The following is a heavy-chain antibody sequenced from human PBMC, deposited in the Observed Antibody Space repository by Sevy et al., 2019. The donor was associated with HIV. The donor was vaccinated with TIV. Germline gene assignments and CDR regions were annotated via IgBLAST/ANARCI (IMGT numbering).Heavy chain of an antibody. CDR2: ISYTSTTI. V-gene: IGHV3-48*02. Sequence: GGSLRLSCAVSGFTFNTYNMNWVRQAPGKGLEWVSYISYTSTTIYYADSVRGRFTISRDNGKNTRYLQMNSLRDEETAVYYCASSDATSRFGYYYFAMDFWGQGTSVTVSS. D-gene: IGHD3-22*01. CDR3: ASSDATSRFGYYYFAMDF. J-gene: IGHJ6*02. CDR1: GFTFNTYN.